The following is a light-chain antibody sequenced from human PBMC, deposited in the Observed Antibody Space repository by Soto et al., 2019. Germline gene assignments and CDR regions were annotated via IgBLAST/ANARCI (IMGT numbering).Light chain of an antibody. J-gene: IGKJ5*01. CDR3: QQYGSSPPIK. CDR2: DAT. Sequence: EIVLTQSPVIVSLSPGERATLSCRASQTVDNFLAWYQLKPGKAPRLLIYDATKRASGIPVRFTGSGSGTDFILTISNIEAEDVAIYYCQQYGSSPPIKVGQGTRLEIK. CDR1: QTVDNF. V-gene: IGKV3-11*01.